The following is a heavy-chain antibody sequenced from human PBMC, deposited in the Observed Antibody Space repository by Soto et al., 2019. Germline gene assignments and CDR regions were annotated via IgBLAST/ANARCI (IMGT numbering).Heavy chain of an antibody. CDR3: ARTVLRYFDWSKGILCYMDV. CDR2: INHSGST. Sequence: PSETLSLTCAVYGGSFSGYYWSWIRQPPGKGLEWIGEINHSGSTNYNPSLKSRVTISVDTSKNQFSLKLSSVTAADTAVYYCARTVLRYFDWSKGILCYMDVWGKGTTVT. D-gene: IGHD3-9*01. V-gene: IGHV4-34*01. CDR1: GGSFSGYY. J-gene: IGHJ6*03.